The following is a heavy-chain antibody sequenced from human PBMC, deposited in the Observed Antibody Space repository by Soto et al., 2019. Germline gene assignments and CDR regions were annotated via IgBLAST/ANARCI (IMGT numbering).Heavy chain of an antibody. V-gene: IGHV2-5*02. J-gene: IGHJ4*02. CDR1: GFSLSTSGVG. CDR3: ARTSVNWGSRGLVDY. D-gene: IGHD7-27*01. CDR2: LYWDDDK. Sequence: QITLKESGPTLVKPTQTLTLTCTFSGFSLSTSGVGVGWIRQPPGKALEWLAFLYWDDDKRYSPSLKSRLTITKDTSKNQVRLTITNMDPVDTATYYCARTSVNWGSRGLVDYWGQGTLVTVAS.